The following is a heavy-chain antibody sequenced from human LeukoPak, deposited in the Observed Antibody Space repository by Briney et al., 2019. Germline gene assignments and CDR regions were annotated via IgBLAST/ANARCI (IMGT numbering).Heavy chain of an antibody. J-gene: IGHJ4*02. CDR1: GFTVSSNY. CDR3: ARYPPGGSSSWDGDY. CDR2: IYSGGST. Sequence: GGSLRLSCAASGFTVSSNYMSWVRQAPGKGLEWVSVIYSGGSTYYADSVKGRFTISRDSSKNTLYLQMNILSAEDTAVYYCARYPPGGSSSWDGDYWGQGTLVTVSS. V-gene: IGHV3-66*02. D-gene: IGHD6-13*01.